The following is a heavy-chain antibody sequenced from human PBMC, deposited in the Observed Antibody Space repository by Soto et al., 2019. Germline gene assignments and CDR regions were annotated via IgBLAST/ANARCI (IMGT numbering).Heavy chain of an antibody. V-gene: IGHV1-2*02. CDR1: GYTFTGYY. Sequence: ASVKVSCKASGYTFTGYYMHWVRQAPGQGLAWMGWINPNSGGTNYAQKFQGRVTMTRDTSISTAYMELSRLRSDDTAVYYCARGYYDSSGYYPGVWGQGTLVTVSS. CDR3: ARGYYDSSGYYPGV. D-gene: IGHD3-22*01. J-gene: IGHJ4*02. CDR2: INPNSGGT.